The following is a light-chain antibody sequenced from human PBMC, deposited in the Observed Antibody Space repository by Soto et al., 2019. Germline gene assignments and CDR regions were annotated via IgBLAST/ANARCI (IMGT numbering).Light chain of an antibody. V-gene: IGKV3-11*01. CDR2: DAS. Sequence: EIVLTQSPATLSLSPWERATLSCRASQSVSSYLAWYQQKPGQAPRLLIYDASNRATGIPARFSGSGSGTEFTLTINSLQPDDFATYYCQQYHIYSGTFGQGTKVDI. J-gene: IGKJ1*01. CDR3: QQYHIYSGT. CDR1: QSVSSY.